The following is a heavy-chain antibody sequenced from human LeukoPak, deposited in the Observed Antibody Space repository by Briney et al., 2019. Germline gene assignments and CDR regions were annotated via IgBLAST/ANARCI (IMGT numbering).Heavy chain of an antibody. CDR3: ARERGPVGKRNYY. Sequence: PSGTLCLTCAVYGGSFSGYYWSWIRQPPGKGLEWIGEINHSGSTNYNPSLKSRVTISLDTSKNQCSLWLSSVTAADTAVYYCARERGPVGKRNYYWGEGTLATVSS. CDR1: GGSFSGYY. CDR2: INHSGST. V-gene: IGHV4-34*01. J-gene: IGHJ4*02. D-gene: IGHD4-23*01.